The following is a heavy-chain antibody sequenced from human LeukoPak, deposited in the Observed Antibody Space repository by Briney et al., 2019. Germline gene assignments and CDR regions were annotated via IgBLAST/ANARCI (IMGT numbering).Heavy chain of an antibody. J-gene: IGHJ4*01. Sequence: PGGSLRLSCAASGFTFSSYAMSWVRQAPGKGLEWIGYIYTSGSTNYNPSLKSRVTISVDTSKNQFSLKLSSVTAADTAVYYCARHQIATAGTYYFDYWGQGTLVTVSS. V-gene: IGHV4-4*09. D-gene: IGHD6-13*01. CDR1: GFTFSSYA. CDR3: ARHQIATAGTYYFDY. CDR2: IYTSGST.